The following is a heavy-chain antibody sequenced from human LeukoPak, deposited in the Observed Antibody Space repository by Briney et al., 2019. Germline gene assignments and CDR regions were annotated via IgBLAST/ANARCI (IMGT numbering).Heavy chain of an antibody. CDR3: ARAKIVGATTGAFDI. Sequence: APVKVSCKASGYTFTGYYMHWVRQAPGQGLEWMGWVNPNSGGTNYAQKFQGRVTMTRDTSISTAYMELSRLRSDDTAVYYCARAKIVGATTGAFDIWGQGTMVTVSS. D-gene: IGHD1-26*01. V-gene: IGHV1-2*02. CDR1: GYTFTGYY. CDR2: VNPNSGGT. J-gene: IGHJ3*02.